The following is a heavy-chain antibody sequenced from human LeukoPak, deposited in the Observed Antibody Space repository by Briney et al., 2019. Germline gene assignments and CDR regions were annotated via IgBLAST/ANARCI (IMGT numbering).Heavy chain of an antibody. CDR1: GFTFSGSA. CDR2: IRSKTNSYAT. V-gene: IGHV3-73*01. Sequence: GGSLRLSCAAPGFTFSGSAMHWVRQASGKGLEWVGRIRSKTNSYATAYAASVKGRFTISRDDSKNTAYLQMNSLKTEDTAIYYCTRDYSGWYASDYWGQGALVTVSS. J-gene: IGHJ4*02. D-gene: IGHD6-19*01. CDR3: TRDYSGWYASDY.